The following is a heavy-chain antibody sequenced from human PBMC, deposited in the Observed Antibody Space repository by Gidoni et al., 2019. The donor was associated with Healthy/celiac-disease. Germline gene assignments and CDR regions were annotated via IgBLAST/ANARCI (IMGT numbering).Heavy chain of an antibody. D-gene: IGHD2-2*01. CDR3: ARGRTVVVPAATLRWFDP. J-gene: IGHJ5*02. V-gene: IGHV4-34*01. Sequence: QVQLQQWGAGLLKPSETLSLTCAVYGGSFSGYYWSWIRQPPGKGLEWSGEINHSGSTNYNPSLKSRVTISVDTSKNQFSLKLSSVTAADTAVYYCARGRTVVVPAATLRWFDPWGQGTLVTVSS. CDR2: INHSGST. CDR1: GGSFSGYY.